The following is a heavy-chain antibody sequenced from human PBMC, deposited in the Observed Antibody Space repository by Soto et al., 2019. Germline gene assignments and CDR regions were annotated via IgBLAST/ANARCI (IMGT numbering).Heavy chain of an antibody. CDR1: GFSLSNARMG. CDR2: IFSNDEK. D-gene: IGHD6-19*01. J-gene: IGHJ4*02. V-gene: IGHV2-26*01. Sequence: SCPTLVNPTETLTLTGTVSGFSLSNARMGVSWIRQPPGKALEWLAHIFSNDEKSYSTSLKSRLTISKDTSKSQVVLTMTNMDPVHTPPSYCARMDSSGWNGFDYWGQGTLPTDSS. CDR3: ARMDSSGWNGFDY.